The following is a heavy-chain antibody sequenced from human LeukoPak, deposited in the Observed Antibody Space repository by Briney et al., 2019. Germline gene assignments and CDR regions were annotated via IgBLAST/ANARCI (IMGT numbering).Heavy chain of an antibody. CDR3: AKGRIAAAGTPGYWYFDL. CDR1: GFSFSSYN. V-gene: IGHV3-21*04. J-gene: IGHJ2*01. D-gene: IGHD6-13*01. Sequence: GGSLRLSCAASGFSFSSYNMNWVRQTPGKGLEWVSSITSSSTYTFYADSVKGRFTISRDNARNSLYLQMNSLRAEDTAVYYCAKGRIAAAGTPGYWYFDLWGRGTLVTVSS. CDR2: ITSSSTYT.